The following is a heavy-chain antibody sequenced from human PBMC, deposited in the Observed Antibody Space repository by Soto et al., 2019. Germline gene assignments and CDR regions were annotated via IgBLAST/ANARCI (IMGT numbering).Heavy chain of an antibody. CDR1: GYTFTSYD. V-gene: IGHV1-8*01. D-gene: IGHD6-6*01. Sequence: ASVKVSCKASGYTFTSYDINWVRQATGQGLEWMGWMNPNSGNTGYAQKFQGRVTMTRNTSISTAYMELSSLRSEDTAVYYCARGGGKAARRRYYYYYMDVWGKGTTVTVSS. J-gene: IGHJ6*03. CDR2: MNPNSGNT. CDR3: ARGGGKAARRRYYYYYMDV.